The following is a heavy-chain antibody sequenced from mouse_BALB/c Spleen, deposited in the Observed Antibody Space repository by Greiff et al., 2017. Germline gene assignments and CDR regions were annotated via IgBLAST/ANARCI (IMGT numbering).Heavy chain of an antibody. D-gene: IGHD2-1*01. CDR2: IDPFNGGT. Sequence: EVQLQQSGPELMKPGASVKISCKASGYSFTSYYMHWVKQSHGKSLEWIGYIDPFNGGTSYNQKFKGKATLTVDKSSSTAYMHLSSLTSEDSAVYYCARGDGNYFFFDYWGQGTTLTVSS. CDR3: ARGDGNYFFFDY. CDR1: GYSFTSYY. V-gene: IGHV1S135*01. J-gene: IGHJ2*01.